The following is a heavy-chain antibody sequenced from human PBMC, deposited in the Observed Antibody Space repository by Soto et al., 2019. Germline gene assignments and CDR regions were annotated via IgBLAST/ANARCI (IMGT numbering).Heavy chain of an antibody. D-gene: IGHD3-22*01. Sequence: GGSLRLSCAASGFTFSSYSMNWVRQAPGKGLEWVSSISSSSSYIYYADSVKGRFTISRDNAKNSLYLQMNSLRAEDTAVYYCARVSPYYDSSGYYDYFDYWGQGTLVTVSS. CDR2: ISSSSSYI. CDR1: GFTFSSYS. J-gene: IGHJ4*02. V-gene: IGHV3-21*01. CDR3: ARVSPYYDSSGYYDYFDY.